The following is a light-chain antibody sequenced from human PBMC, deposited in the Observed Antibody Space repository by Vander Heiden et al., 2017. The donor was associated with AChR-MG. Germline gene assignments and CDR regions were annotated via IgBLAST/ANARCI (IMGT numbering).Light chain of an antibody. CDR2: CNN. Sequence: QSLLTQPPSASGTPGQPVTIACSRSGSNIGRKTENWYHQLPGTAPNLLIVCNNRRPSGVPDRCSCSKSGTSASPAISGLQSEDEADDYCSAWDDSMNGNVVFGGGTKLTVL. V-gene: IGLV1-44*01. CDR3: SAWDDSMNGNVV. CDR1: GSNIGRKT. J-gene: IGLJ2*01.